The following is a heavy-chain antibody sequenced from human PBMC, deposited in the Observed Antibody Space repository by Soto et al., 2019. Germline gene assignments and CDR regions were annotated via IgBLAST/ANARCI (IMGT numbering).Heavy chain of an antibody. CDR3: IGSSTDCPGCW. J-gene: IGHJ4*02. CDR1: GFISSDHW. CDR2: IKNDGGGT. D-gene: IGHD3-10*01. Sequence: EAQLVESGGGLVQPGGSLRLSCAAPGFISSDHWMHWVRQAPGKGLVWVSRIKNDGGGTAYAVFVKGLFTMSRDNAKNTLYLQMNRLRVEDTAVYYCIGSSTDCPGCWWGLGNLFTVSS. V-gene: IGHV3-74*03.